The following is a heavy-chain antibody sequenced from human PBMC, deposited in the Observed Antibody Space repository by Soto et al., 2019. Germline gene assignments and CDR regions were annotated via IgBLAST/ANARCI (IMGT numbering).Heavy chain of an antibody. J-gene: IGHJ6*02. CDR2: IIPIFGTA. Sequence: SVKVSCKASGGTFSSYAISWVRQAPGQGLEWMGGIIPIFGTANYAQKFQGRVTITADESTGTAYMELSSLRSEDTAVYYCASLAAAGTYYYYGMDVWGQGTTVTVSS. CDR1: GGTFSSYA. V-gene: IGHV1-69*13. D-gene: IGHD6-13*01. CDR3: ASLAAAGTYYYYGMDV.